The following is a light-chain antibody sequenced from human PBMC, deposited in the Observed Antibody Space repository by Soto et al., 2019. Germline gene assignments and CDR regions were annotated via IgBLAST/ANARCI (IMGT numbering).Light chain of an antibody. CDR2: EVS. CDR3: SSYTGSSTPYV. Sequence: QSALTQSASVSGSPGQSITISCTGTSSDIGAYNYVSWYQQHPGKAPKLMIYEVSNRPSGVSNRFSGSKSGNTASLTISGLQDEDEADYYCSSYTGSSTPYVFGTGTQVTVL. CDR1: SSDIGAYNY. J-gene: IGLJ1*01. V-gene: IGLV2-14*01.